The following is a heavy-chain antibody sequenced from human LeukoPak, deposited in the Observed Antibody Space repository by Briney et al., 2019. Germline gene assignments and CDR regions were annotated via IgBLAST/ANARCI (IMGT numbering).Heavy chain of an antibody. CDR2: IPYDGSNK. V-gene: IGHV3-30-3*01. CDR1: GFTFSNYA. Sequence: GGSLRLSCAASGFTFSNYAMYWVRQAPGKGLEWVAVIPYDGSNKYYADSAKGRFTISRDNSKNTLYLQMNSLRAEDTAVYYCARADSSSWYRSSIDYWGQGTLVTVSS. J-gene: IGHJ4*02. D-gene: IGHD6-13*01. CDR3: ARADSSSWYRSSIDY.